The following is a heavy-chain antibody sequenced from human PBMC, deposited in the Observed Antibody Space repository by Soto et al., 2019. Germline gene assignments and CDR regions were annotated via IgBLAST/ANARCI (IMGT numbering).Heavy chain of an antibody. CDR1: GFTFSSYR. J-gene: IGHJ6*01. CDR3: VRVRVIVGATTLYSYGMDG. D-gene: IGHD1-26*01. Sequence: EVQLVESGGGLVKPGGSLRLSCAASGFTFSSYRMNWVRQAPGKGREWVSSISSSSSYIYYADSVKGRFTISRDNAKNSLYLQMNSLRAEDTAVYYCVRVRVIVGATTLYSYGMDGGCQGTTVTFSS. CDR2: ISSSSSYI. V-gene: IGHV3-21*01.